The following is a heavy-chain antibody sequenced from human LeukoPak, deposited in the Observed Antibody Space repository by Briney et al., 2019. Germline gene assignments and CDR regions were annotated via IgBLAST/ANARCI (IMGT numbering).Heavy chain of an antibody. D-gene: IGHD3-10*01. J-gene: IGHJ3*02. V-gene: IGHV4-61*02. Sequence: PSQTLSLTCTVSGGSISSGSYYWSWIRQPAGKGLEWIGRIYTSGSTNYNPSLKSRVTISVDTSKNQFSLKLSSVTAADTAVYYCARDPAYYGSGSYGAFDIWGQGTMVTVSS. CDR1: GGSISSGSYY. CDR3: ARDPAYYGSGSYGAFDI. CDR2: IYTSGST.